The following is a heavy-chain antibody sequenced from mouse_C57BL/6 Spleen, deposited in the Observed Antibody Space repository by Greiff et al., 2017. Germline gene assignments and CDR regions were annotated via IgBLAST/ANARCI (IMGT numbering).Heavy chain of an antibody. Sequence: LVESGAELVKPGASVKVSCKASGYTFTSYWMHWVKQRPGQGLEWIGRIHPSDSDTNYNQKFKGKATLTVDKSSSTAYMQLSSLTSEDSAVYYCAKIYYGYEGVLAMDYWGQGTSVTVSS. D-gene: IGHD2-2*01. CDR3: AKIYYGYEGVLAMDY. V-gene: IGHV1-74*01. J-gene: IGHJ4*01. CDR1: GYTFTSYW. CDR2: IHPSDSDT.